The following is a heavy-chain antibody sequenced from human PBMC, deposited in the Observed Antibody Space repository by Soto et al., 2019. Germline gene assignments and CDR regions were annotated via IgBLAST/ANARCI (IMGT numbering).Heavy chain of an antibody. Sequence: QVQLQQWGAGLLKPSETLSLTCAVNGGSFTGYYWSWVRQPPGKGLEWIGEIKDGGSTNYSPSLRSRVTISAATSKKQFSLKVTSVTAADTAVYYCARDVSDNTASGWFDPWGQGTLVTVSS. J-gene: IGHJ5*02. CDR2: IKDGGST. V-gene: IGHV4-34*01. CDR3: ARDVSDNTASGWFDP. D-gene: IGHD1-20*01. CDR1: GGSFTGYY.